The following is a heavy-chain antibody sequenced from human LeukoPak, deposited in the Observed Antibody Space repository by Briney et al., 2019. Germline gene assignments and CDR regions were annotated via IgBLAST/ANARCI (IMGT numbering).Heavy chain of an antibody. J-gene: IGHJ4*02. CDR3: ARDHPVRLGYCSSTSCYDMDY. CDR2: ISAYNGNT. D-gene: IGHD2-2*01. CDR1: GYTFTSYG. Sequence: ASVKVSCKASGYTFTSYGISWVRQAPGQGLEWMGWISAYNGNTNYAQKLQGRVTMTTDTSTSTAYMELRSLRSDDTAVYYCARDHPVRLGYCSSTSCYDMDYWGQGTLVTVSS. V-gene: IGHV1-18*01.